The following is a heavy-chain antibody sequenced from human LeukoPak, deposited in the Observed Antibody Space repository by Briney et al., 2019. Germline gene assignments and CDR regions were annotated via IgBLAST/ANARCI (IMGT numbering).Heavy chain of an antibody. CDR1: GFTFSTYA. Sequence: SGGSLRLTCAASGFTFSTYAMNWVRQAPGKGLEWVSTISGSGDTTYYADSVKGRFTISRDNSKNALLLQMDSLRAEDTAVFYCARYCSRSTCQGSSYYFGMDVWGQGTTVTVSS. CDR2: ISGSGDTT. J-gene: IGHJ6*02. D-gene: IGHD2-15*01. V-gene: IGHV3-23*01. CDR3: ARYCSRSTCQGSSYYFGMDV.